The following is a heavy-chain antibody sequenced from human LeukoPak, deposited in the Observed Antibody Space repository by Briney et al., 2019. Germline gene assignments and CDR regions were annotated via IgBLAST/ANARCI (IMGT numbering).Heavy chain of an antibody. V-gene: IGHV4-38-2*01. Sequence: GSLRLSCAASGFTFSTYAMSWVRQAPGKGLEWIGSIYYSGSTYYNPSLKSRVTISVDTSKNQFSLKLSSVTAADTAVYYYARGRGGSYSSDYWGQGTLVTVSS. D-gene: IGHD1-26*01. CDR2: IYYSGST. CDR1: GFTFSTYA. J-gene: IGHJ4*02. CDR3: ARGRGGSYSSDY.